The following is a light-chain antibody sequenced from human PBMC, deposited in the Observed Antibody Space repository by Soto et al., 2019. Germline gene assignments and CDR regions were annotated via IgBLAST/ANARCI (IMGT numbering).Light chain of an antibody. J-gene: IGKJ4*01. CDR1: QSVRNNY. CDR3: QQYGSTPLT. V-gene: IGKV3-20*01. Sequence: EIVLTQSPDTLSLSPGERATLSCRASQSVRNNYLAWYQQKPGQAPRFLIFDASSRATGIPDRFSGSGSGKDFTLTISRLEPEDFAVYYYQQYGSTPLTFGGGTKV. CDR2: DAS.